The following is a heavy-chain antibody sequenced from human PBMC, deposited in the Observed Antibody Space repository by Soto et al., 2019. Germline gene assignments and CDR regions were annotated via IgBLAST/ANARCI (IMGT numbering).Heavy chain of an antibody. CDR3: GRLYGTYFTS. CDR1: GYTFTTYW. CDR2: IYPSDSDT. D-gene: IGHD2-2*02. J-gene: IGHJ4*02. Sequence: GESLKISCKASGYTFTTYWIGWVRQKPGKGLEWMGIIYPSDSDTRYSPSFQGQVTISADKSISTAYLQWSSLKGSDTAMYYCGRLYGTYFTSWGQGTQVTVSS. V-gene: IGHV5-51*01.